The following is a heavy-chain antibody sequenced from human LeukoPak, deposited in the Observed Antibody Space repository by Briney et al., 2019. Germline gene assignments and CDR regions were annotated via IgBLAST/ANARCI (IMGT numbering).Heavy chain of an antibody. CDR1: GFTFSSYA. V-gene: IGHV3-30*01. D-gene: IGHD1-26*01. Sequence: GGSLRLSCAASGFTFSSYAMHWVRQAPGKGLEWVAVISYDGSNKYYADSVKGRFTISRDNSKITLYLQMNSLRAEDTAVYYCARGSITRGSYYGHAFDIWGQGTMVTVSS. CDR3: ARGSITRGSYYGHAFDI. J-gene: IGHJ3*02. CDR2: ISYDGSNK.